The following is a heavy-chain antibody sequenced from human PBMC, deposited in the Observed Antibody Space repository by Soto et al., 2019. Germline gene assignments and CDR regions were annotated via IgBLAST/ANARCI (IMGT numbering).Heavy chain of an antibody. CDR3: AREVGDFLGRQLAN. J-gene: IGHJ4*02. D-gene: IGHD4-17*01. CDR1: GGSISRGLSS. CDR2: IYHSGSS. V-gene: IGHV4-30-2*01. Sequence: SETLSLTCAVSGGSISRGLSSWSWIRRPPGKGLEWIGYIYHSGSSSYNPSLKSRVTISIDKSKNHFSLNLTSVTAADTAVYYCAREVGDFLGRQLANRGQRTLV.